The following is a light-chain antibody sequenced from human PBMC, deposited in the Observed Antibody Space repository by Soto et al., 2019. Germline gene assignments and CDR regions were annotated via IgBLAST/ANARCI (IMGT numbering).Light chain of an antibody. Sequence: DIQMTQSPSSLSASVGDRVTITCRASQGIYNYLAWYQQRPGKVPKLLIYGASTLRSGVSSRFSGSGSGTDFTLTISSLQPEDVATYYCQKYNSAALTFGGGTKVEI. CDR2: GAS. CDR3: QKYNSAALT. J-gene: IGKJ4*01. V-gene: IGKV1-27*01. CDR1: QGIYNY.